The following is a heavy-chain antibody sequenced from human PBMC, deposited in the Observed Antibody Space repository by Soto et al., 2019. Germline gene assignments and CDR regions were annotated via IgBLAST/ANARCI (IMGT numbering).Heavy chain of an antibody. D-gene: IGHD3-10*01. CDR2: ISYDGTKK. CDR3: ARDKTGSATYLRY. J-gene: IGHJ4*02. V-gene: IGHV3-30-3*01. Sequence: QVQLEESGGGVVQPGRSLRLSCAASGITFSSYGMHWVRQAPGKGLEWVAIISYDGTKKYYADSVKGRFTISRDNSKNTLYLQMSSLRADDMAVYYCARDKTGSATYLRYWGQGTLVTVSS. CDR1: GITFSSYG.